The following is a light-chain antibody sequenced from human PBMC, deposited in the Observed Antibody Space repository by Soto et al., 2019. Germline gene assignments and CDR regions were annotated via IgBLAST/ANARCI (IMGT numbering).Light chain of an antibody. CDR3: SSYTSGSTRVI. Sequence: QSALTQPASVSGSPGQSIAISCTGTSSDVGGYNYVSWYQHHPGKAPQLMIYEVTNRPSGVSNRFSGSKSGNTASLTISGLQAEDEAYYYCSSYTSGSTRVIFGGGTKLTV. V-gene: IGLV2-14*01. J-gene: IGLJ2*01. CDR1: SSDVGGYNY. CDR2: EVT.